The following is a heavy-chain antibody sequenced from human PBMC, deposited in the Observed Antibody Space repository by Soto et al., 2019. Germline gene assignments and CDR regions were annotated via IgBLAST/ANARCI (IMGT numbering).Heavy chain of an antibody. CDR3: AKRGGPGDF. V-gene: IGHV3-23*01. J-gene: IGHJ4*02. Sequence: EVQLLESGGGLVQPGGSLRLSCAASGFTFSSYAMSWVRQAPGKGLAWVSVISGSGGSTDYADSVKGRFTISRDNSKNTLYLQMNSLRAEDTAAYYCAKRGGPGDFWGQGTLVTVSS. D-gene: IGHD2-15*01. CDR1: GFTFSSYA. CDR2: ISGSGGST.